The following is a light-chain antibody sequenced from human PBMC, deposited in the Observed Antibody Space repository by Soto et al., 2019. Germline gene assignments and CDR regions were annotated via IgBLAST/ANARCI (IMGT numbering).Light chain of an antibody. Sequence: QSVLTQPPSVSGAPGQRVTISCTGGSANIGTGYDVHWYQQVPGTAPNLLIYGNNNRPSGIPDRFSGSKSDTSASLAIAGLQAEDEADYYCQSYDSGLSTYVFGTGTKVTVL. J-gene: IGLJ1*01. CDR3: QSYDSGLSTYV. CDR1: SANIGTGYD. V-gene: IGLV1-40*01. CDR2: GNN.